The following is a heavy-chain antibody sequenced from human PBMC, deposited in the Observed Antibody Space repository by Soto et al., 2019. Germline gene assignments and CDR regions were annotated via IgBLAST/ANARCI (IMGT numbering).Heavy chain of an antibody. V-gene: IGHV4-34*01. Sequence: SETLSLTCAVYSGSFSGYYWTWLRQPPGKGLEWIGEINHSGSTDYNPALKSRVTMSVDTSKNQFSLRVSSVTAADTAVYYCARARFDSWSHIYYGLDVWGQGTTVTVSS. CDR3: ARARFDSWSHIYYGLDV. CDR1: SGSFSGYY. CDR2: INHSGST. D-gene: IGHD3-3*01. J-gene: IGHJ6*02.